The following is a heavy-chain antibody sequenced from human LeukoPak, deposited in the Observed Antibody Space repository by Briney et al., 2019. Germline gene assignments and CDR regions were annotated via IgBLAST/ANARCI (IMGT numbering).Heavy chain of an antibody. CDR2: ISSSSSTI. V-gene: IGHV3-48*01. CDR1: GFTFSSYS. Sequence: GGSPRLSCAASGFTFSSYSMNWVRQAPGKGLEWVSYISSSSSTIYYADSVKGRFTISRDNAKNSLYLQMNSLRAEDTAVYYCARDSGGIGWSSTYYYYYGMDVWGQGTTVTVSS. D-gene: IGHD6-19*01. J-gene: IGHJ6*02. CDR3: ARDSGGIGWSSTYYYYYGMDV.